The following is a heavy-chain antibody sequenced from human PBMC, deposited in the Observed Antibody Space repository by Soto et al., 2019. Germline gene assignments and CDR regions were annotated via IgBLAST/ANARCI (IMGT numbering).Heavy chain of an antibody. D-gene: IGHD3-9*01. CDR1: GFTFISYS. CDR3: ARAWLSGTYNYYYYMDV. Sequence: GGALRVSCAASGFTFISYSMNWVRQAPWEGLEWVSSISSSSSYIYYADSVKGRFTISRDNAKNSLYLQMNSLRAEDTAVYYCARAWLSGTYNYYYYMDVWGKGTTVTVSS. CDR2: ISSSSSYI. V-gene: IGHV3-21*01. J-gene: IGHJ6*03.